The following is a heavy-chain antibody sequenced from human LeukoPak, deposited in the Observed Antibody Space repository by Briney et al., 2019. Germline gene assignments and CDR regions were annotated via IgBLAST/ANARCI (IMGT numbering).Heavy chain of an antibody. Sequence: SETLSLTCTVSGGSISSYYWSWIRQPPGKGVEWIGYIYYSGSTNYNPSLKSRVTISVDTSKNQFSLKLSSVTAADTAVYYCARLQVAGGLVYYYGMDVWGQGTTVTVSS. D-gene: IGHD3-10*01. CDR2: IYYSGST. CDR1: GGSISSYY. J-gene: IGHJ6*02. V-gene: IGHV4-59*08. CDR3: ARLQVAGGLVYYYGMDV.